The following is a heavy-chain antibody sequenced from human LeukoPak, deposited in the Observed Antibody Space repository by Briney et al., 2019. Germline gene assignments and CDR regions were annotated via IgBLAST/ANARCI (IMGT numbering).Heavy chain of an antibody. D-gene: IGHD3-10*01. CDR3: AKASPYGSGSYYGMDV. CDR2: IRYDGSNK. V-gene: IGHV3-30*02. Sequence: GGSLRLSCAASGFTFSSYGVHWVRQAPGKGLEWVACIRYDGSNKYYADSVKGRFTISRDNSKNTLYLQMNSLRAEDTAVYYCAKASPYGSGSYYGMDVWGQGTTVTVSS. J-gene: IGHJ6*02. CDR1: GFTFSSYG.